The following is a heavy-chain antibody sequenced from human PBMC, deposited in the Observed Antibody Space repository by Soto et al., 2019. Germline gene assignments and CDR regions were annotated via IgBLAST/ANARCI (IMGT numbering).Heavy chain of an antibody. D-gene: IGHD6-19*01. V-gene: IGHV4-38-2*02. CDR3: ARDLRGSSGYDY. CDR2: IYHSGST. Sequence: SETLSLTCAVSGYSISSGYYWGWIRQPPGKGLEWIGSIYHSGSTHYNPSLKSRVTISVDTSKNQFSLKLSSVTAADTAVYYCARDLRGSSGYDYWGQGTLVTVSS. CDR1: GYSISSGYY. J-gene: IGHJ4*02.